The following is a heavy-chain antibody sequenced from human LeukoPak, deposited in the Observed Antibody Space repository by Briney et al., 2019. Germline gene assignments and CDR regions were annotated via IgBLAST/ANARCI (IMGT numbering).Heavy chain of an antibody. CDR1: GFTVTSNP. CDR2: VYTGGTT. CDR3: AREIRWGRDGYNWQGFDYFDY. V-gene: IGHV3-66*01. Sequence: GGSLRLSCAASGFTVTSNPMSWVRQAPGKGLEWVSVVYTGGTTYYADSVKDRFTISRGNSKNTLYLQMNSLRAEDTAVYYCAREIRWGRDGYNWQGFDYFDYWGQGTLVTVSS. J-gene: IGHJ4*02. D-gene: IGHD5-24*01.